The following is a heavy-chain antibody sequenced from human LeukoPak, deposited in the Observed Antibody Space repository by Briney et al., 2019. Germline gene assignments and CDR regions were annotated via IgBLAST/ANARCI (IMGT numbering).Heavy chain of an antibody. CDR1: GGSISSYY. D-gene: IGHD1-26*01. CDR3: ARAEEWELAFDY. Sequence: SETLSLTCTVSGGSISSYYWSWIRQPPGKGLEWIGYIYYSGSTNYSPSLKSRVTISVDTSKNQFSLKLSSVTAADMAVYYCARAEEWELAFDYWGQGTLVTVSS. V-gene: IGHV4-59*01. CDR2: IYYSGST. J-gene: IGHJ4*02.